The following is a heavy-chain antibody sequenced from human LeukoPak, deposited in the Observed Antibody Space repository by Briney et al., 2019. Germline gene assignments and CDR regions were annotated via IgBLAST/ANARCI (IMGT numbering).Heavy chain of an antibody. CDR1: GGTFSSYA. CDR2: IIPIFGTA. J-gene: IGHJ3*02. Sequence: SVKVSCKASGGTFSSYAISWVRQAPGQGLEWMGGIIPIFGTANYAQKFQGRVTITTDESTSTAYMELSSLRSEDTAVYYCARAWEGGYCSSTSCYSGGTAFDIWGQGTMVTVSP. V-gene: IGHV1-69*05. D-gene: IGHD2-2*01. CDR3: ARAWEGGYCSSTSCYSGGTAFDI.